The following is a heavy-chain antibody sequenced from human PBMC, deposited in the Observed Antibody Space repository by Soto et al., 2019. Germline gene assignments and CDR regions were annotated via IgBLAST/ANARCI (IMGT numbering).Heavy chain of an antibody. CDR2: VYRSGST. CDR1: GGSISSDNW. CDR3: ARNGVYSLGS. J-gene: IGHJ5*02. V-gene: IGHV4-4*02. D-gene: IGHD2-8*01. Sequence: SETLSLTCAVSGGSISSDNWWNWVRQPPGQGLEWIGEVYRSGSTNYDPSLKSRVTISVDMSKNQCSLTLTSVTTADTAIYYCARNGVYSLGSWGQGTLVTVSS.